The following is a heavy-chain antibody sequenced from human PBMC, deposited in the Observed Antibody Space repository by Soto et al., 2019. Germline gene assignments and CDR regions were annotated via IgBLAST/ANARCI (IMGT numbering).Heavy chain of an antibody. J-gene: IGHJ4*02. V-gene: IGHV3-7*01. CDR2: IKQDGSEK. CDR3: AKGWYHDY. Sequence: GGSLRLSCAASGFTFSSYRLSWVRQAPGKGLEWVANIKQDGSEKYYVDSVKGRFTISRDNAKNSVYLLMNSLRAEDTAVYYCAKGWYHDYWGQGTLVNVSS. CDR1: GFTFSSYR. D-gene: IGHD2-15*01.